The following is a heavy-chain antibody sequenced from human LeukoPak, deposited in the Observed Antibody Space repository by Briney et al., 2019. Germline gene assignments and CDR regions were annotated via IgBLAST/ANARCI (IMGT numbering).Heavy chain of an antibody. CDR3: AKDRVFELWFEEASPYYFDY. CDR2: IRYGGSNK. D-gene: IGHD3-10*01. J-gene: IGHJ4*02. CDR1: GFTFSSYG. Sequence: GGSLRLSCAASGFTFSSYGMHWVRQAPGKGLEWVAYIRYGGSNKYYADSVKGRFTISRDISKNSLYLQMNRLRAEDTAVYYCAKDRVFELWFEEASPYYFDYWGQGTLVTVSS. V-gene: IGHV3-30*02.